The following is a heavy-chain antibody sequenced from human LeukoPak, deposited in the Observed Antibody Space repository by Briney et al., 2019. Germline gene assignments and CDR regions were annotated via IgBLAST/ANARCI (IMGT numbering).Heavy chain of an antibody. J-gene: IGHJ4*02. D-gene: IGHD3-3*02. CDR1: GFTFSSYS. CDR3: ARYRVSNYPIDY. Sequence: GGSLRLSCAAPGFTFSSYSMKGVRQAPGKGLEWVAVIWHDGKNKYYADSVKGRFTISRDNSKNTLYLQMNSLRAEDTAVYHCARYRVSNYPIDYWGQGTLVTVSS. CDR2: IWHDGKNK. V-gene: IGHV3-33*08.